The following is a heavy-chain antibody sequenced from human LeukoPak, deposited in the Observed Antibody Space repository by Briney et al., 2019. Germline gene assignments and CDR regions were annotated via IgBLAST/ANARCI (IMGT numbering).Heavy chain of an antibody. Sequence: GGSLRLSCAASGFTFSSYSMNWVRQAPGKGLEWVSSISSSSSSYIYYADSVKGRFTISRDNAKNSLYLQMNSLRAEDTAVYYCARVPVGVVVMAPFDYWGQGTLVTVSS. CDR2: ISSSSSSYI. CDR3: ARVPVGVVVMAPFDY. CDR1: GFTFSSYS. J-gene: IGHJ4*02. V-gene: IGHV3-21*01. D-gene: IGHD2-15*01.